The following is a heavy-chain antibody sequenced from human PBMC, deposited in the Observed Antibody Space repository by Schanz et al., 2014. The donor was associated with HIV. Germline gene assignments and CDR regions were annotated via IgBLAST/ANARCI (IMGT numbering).Heavy chain of an antibody. CDR3: AREDGWFGDIYYFGLDV. V-gene: IGHV3-11*04. Sequence: VQQVLESGGGLVQPGGSLRLSCAASRFTFSDYHMNWIRQAPGKGLEWVSYISSSGSTVYSADSVKGRFTISRDNAKNSLYLQMNTLRAEDTAVYYCAREDGWFGDIYYFGLDVWGRGTTVTVSS. D-gene: IGHD3-10*01. CDR1: RFTFSDYH. CDR2: ISSSGSTV. J-gene: IGHJ6*02.